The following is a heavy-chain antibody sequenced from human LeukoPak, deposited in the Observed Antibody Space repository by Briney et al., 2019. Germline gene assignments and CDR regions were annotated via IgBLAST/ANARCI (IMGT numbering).Heavy chain of an antibody. V-gene: IGHV4-59*01. D-gene: IGHD6-19*01. CDR3: ARVTSSSGWLRYYYYGMDV. Sequence: PSETLSLTCAVYGGSFSGYYWSWIRQPPGKGLEWIGYIYYSGSTNYNPSLKSRVTISVDTSKNQFSLKLSSVTAADTAVYYCARVTSSSGWLRYYYYGMDVWGQGTTVTVSS. J-gene: IGHJ6*02. CDR1: GGSFSGYY. CDR2: IYYSGST.